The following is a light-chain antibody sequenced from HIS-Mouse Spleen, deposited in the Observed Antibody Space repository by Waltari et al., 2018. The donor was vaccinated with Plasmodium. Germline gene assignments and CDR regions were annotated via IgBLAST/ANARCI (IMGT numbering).Light chain of an antibody. J-gene: IGKJ3*01. CDR1: HRVSSN. V-gene: IGKV3-15*01. CDR2: GAA. Sequence: IVMTQSPATLSVSPGERATLSCRASHRVSSNFCWYQQKPGQAPRLLIYGAATRAAGIPARFSGSGSLTEFTLTISSLQSEEFGFYYWQQYNNWSFTFGPGTKVDI. CDR3: QQYNNWSFT.